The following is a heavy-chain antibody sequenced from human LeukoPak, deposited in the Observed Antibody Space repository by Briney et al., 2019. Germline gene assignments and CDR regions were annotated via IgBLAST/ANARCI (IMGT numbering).Heavy chain of an antibody. V-gene: IGHV3-15*01. CDR3: STEGLLWGY. D-gene: IGHD3-10*01. Sequence: GGSLRLSCAASGFTFSNAWMSWVRQAPGKGLDWVGRIKSKADGGTTDYAATVKGRFTISRDDSENTLYLQMNSLKTEDTAVYYCSTEGLLWGYWGQGTLVTVSS. CDR1: GFTFSNAW. CDR2: IKSKADGGTT. J-gene: IGHJ4*02.